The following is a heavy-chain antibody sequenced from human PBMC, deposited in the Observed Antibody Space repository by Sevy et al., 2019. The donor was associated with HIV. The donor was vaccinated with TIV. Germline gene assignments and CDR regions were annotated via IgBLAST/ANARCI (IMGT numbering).Heavy chain of an antibody. J-gene: IGHJ4*02. Sequence: ASVKVSCKASGYTFTSYGISWVRQAPGQGLEWMGWISAYNGNTNYAQTLQGRVTMTTDTSTSTAYMELRSLRSDDTAVYYCASGERYSSSWYLYYWGQGTLVTVSS. D-gene: IGHD6-13*01. CDR3: ASGERYSSSWYLYY. V-gene: IGHV1-18*04. CDR2: ISAYNGNT. CDR1: GYTFTSYG.